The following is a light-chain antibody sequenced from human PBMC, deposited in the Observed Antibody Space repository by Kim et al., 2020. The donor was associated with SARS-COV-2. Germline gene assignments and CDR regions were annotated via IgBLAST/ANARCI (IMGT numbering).Light chain of an antibody. V-gene: IGLV2-11*01. CDR1: SSDVGGYNY. Sequence: QSALTQPRSVSGSPGQSVTISCTGTSSDVGGYNYVSWYQQHPGKAPKLIIYGVSKRPSGVPDRFSGSKSDNMASLTISGLQAEDEADYYCCSYAGTYTYVFGTGTKVTVL. J-gene: IGLJ1*01. CDR3: CSYAGTYTYV. CDR2: GVS.